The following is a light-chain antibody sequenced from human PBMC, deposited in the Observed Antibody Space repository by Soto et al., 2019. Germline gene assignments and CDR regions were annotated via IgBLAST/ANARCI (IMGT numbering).Light chain of an antibody. CDR3: QQYNSHWT. Sequence: DIQMTQSPSTLSASVGDRVTITGRASQSISSWLAWYQQKPGKAPKLLIYGASTLQSGVPSRFSGIGSGTEFTLTISSLQPDDFATYYCQQYNSHWTFGQGTKVDIK. V-gene: IGKV1-5*01. CDR1: QSISSW. CDR2: GAS. J-gene: IGKJ1*01.